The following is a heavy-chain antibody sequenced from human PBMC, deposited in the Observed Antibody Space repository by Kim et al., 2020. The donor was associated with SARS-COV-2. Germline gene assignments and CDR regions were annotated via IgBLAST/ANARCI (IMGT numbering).Heavy chain of an antibody. CDR2: ISGSGGST. D-gene: IGHD3-3*01. V-gene: IGHV3-23*01. Sequence: GGSLRLSCAASGFTFSSYAMNWVRQAPGKGLEWVSAISGSGGSTYYADSVKGRFTISRDNSKSTLYLQMNSLRAEDTAVYYCAKVVDFWGGYPYFDYWGQGTLVTVSS. CDR1: GFTFSSYA. J-gene: IGHJ4*02. CDR3: AKVVDFWGGYPYFDY.